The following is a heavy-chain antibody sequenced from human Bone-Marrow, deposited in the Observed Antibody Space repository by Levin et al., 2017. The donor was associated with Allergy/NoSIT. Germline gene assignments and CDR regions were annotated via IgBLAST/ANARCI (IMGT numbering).Heavy chain of an antibody. D-gene: IGHD2-2*01. CDR1: GFIFSDYY. CDR2: IRNKANRYTT. CDR3: ARGRYCSSTSCYHNDYYDVDV. J-gene: IGHJ6*02. V-gene: IGHV3-72*01. Sequence: GGSLRLSCAASGFIFSDYYMDWVRQAPGKGLEWVGRIRNKANRYTTQYAASVKGRFTISRDDSKNSLYLQMNSLKTEDSAVYFCARGRYCSSTSCYHNDYYDVDVWGQGTTVTVSS.